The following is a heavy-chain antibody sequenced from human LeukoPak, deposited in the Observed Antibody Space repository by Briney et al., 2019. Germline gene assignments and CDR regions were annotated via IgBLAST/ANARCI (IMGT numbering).Heavy chain of an antibody. CDR2: ISGSGGST. V-gene: IGHV3-23*01. J-gene: IGHJ4*02. Sequence: GGSLRLSCAASGLTFSSYGMSWVRQAPGKGLEWVSAISGSGGSTYYADSVKGRFTISRDNSKNTLYLQMNSLRAEDTAVYYCAKIQDITMIVVVITAFDYWGQGTLVTVSS. CDR3: AKIQDITMIVVVITAFDY. CDR1: GLTFSSYG. D-gene: IGHD3-22*01.